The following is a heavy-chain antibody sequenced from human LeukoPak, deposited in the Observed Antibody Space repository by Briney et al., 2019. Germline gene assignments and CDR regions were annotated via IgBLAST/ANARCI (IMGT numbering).Heavy chain of an antibody. CDR1: GFTFSDYY. J-gene: IGHJ3*02. CDR2: ISSSGSTI. CDR3: ARGKRRYYYDSSDAFDI. V-gene: IGHV3-11*04. Sequence: GGSLRLSCAASGFTFSDYYMSWIRQAPGKGLEWVSYISSSGSTIYYADSVKGRFTISRDNAKNSLYLQTNSLRAEDTAVYYCARGKRRYYYDSSDAFDIWGQGTMVTVSS. D-gene: IGHD3-22*01.